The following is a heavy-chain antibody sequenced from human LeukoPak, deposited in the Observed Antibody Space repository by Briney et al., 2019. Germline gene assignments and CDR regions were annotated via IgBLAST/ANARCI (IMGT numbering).Heavy chain of an antibody. CDR3: ARAYYRPRWFPH. Sequence: SGTLSLTCAVSGDSISSNYWWSWVRQPPGKGLEWIGEILQSGSTNYNPSLKSRVTISADTSKNQFSLGLRSVTAADTAVYNCARAYYRPRWFPHWGQEALVTVSS. J-gene: IGHJ5*02. D-gene: IGHD3-10*01. CDR1: GDSISSNYW. CDR2: ILQSGST. V-gene: IGHV4-4*02.